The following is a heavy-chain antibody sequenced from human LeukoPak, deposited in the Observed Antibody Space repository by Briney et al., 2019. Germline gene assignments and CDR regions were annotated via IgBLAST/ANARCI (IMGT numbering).Heavy chain of an antibody. CDR3: ARSMGGDYGDFSSSDY. V-gene: IGHV5-51*01. Sequence: GESLKISCKGSGYSFTSYWIGWVRQMPGKGLEWMGIIYPGDSDTRYSPSFQGQVTISADKSISTAYLQWSSLKASDTAMYYCARSMGGDYGDFSSSDYWGQGTLVTVSS. J-gene: IGHJ4*02. CDR2: IYPGDSDT. CDR1: GYSFTSYW. D-gene: IGHD4-17*01.